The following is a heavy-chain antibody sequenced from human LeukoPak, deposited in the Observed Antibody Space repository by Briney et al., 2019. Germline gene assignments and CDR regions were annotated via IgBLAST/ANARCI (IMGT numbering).Heavy chain of an antibody. D-gene: IGHD3-10*01. CDR2: INHSGST. J-gene: IGHJ4*02. V-gene: IGHV4-34*01. CDR1: GGSFSGYY. Sequence: SETLSLTCAVYGGSFSGYYWSWIRQPPGKGLEWIGEINHSGSTNYNPSLKSRVTISVDTSKNQFSLKLSSVTAADTAVYYCAREPPKYYYGSGSYYNDYWGQGTLVIVSS. CDR3: AREPPKYYYGSGSYYNDY.